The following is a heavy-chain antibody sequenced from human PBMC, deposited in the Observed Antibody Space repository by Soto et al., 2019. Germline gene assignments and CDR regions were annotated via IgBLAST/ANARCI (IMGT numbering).Heavy chain of an antibody. V-gene: IGHV1-69*13. J-gene: IGHJ6*02. CDR3: ARDQGYYDILTGYWPEYYYYGMDV. D-gene: IGHD3-9*01. Sequence: SVKVSCKASGGTFSSYAISWVRQAPGQGLEWMGGIIPIFGTANYAQKFQGRVTITADESTSTAYMELSSLRSEDTAVYYCARDQGYYDILTGYWPEYYYYGMDVWGQGTTVTVSS. CDR2: IIPIFGTA. CDR1: GGTFSSYA.